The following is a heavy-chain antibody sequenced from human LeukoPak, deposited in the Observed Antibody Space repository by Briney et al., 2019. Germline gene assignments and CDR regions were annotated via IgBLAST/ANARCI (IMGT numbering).Heavy chain of an antibody. D-gene: IGHD3-10*01. Sequence: PGGSLRLSCAASGFTFSSYGMHWVRQAPGKGLEWVAFIRYDGSNKYYADSVKGRFTISRDNSKNTLYLQMNSLRAEDTAVYYCAKDGSGSYYIWYYYYMDVWGKGTTVTISS. J-gene: IGHJ6*03. V-gene: IGHV3-30*02. CDR2: IRYDGSNK. CDR1: GFTFSSYG. CDR3: AKDGSGSYYIWYYYYMDV.